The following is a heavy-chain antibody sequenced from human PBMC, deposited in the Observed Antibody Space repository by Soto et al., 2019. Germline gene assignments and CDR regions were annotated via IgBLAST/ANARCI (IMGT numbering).Heavy chain of an antibody. J-gene: IGHJ4*02. CDR2: IIDSGGST. Sequence: GGSLRLSCAASGCTFSSCAMGWVRQAPGKGLEWVSDIIDSGGSTYYADSVKGRLTISRDNSKNTLYLQMNSLRAEDTAVYYCARVQKLGYGGNSDDYWGQGTLVTVSS. V-gene: IGHV3-23*01. CDR3: ARVQKLGYGGNSDDY. D-gene: IGHD4-17*01. CDR1: GCTFSSCA.